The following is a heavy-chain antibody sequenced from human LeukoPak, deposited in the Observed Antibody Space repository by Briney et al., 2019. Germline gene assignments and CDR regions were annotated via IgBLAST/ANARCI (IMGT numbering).Heavy chain of an antibody. V-gene: IGHV5-51*01. CDR3: ARHCSGGSCFGWFDP. J-gene: IGHJ5*02. CDR1: GSSFTSYW. D-gene: IGHD2-15*01. CDR2: IYPGDSDT. Sequence: GESLKISCKGSGSSFTSYWIGWVRQMPGKGLEGMGIIYPGDSDTRYSPSFQGQVTISADKSISTAYLQWSSLKASDTAMYYCARHCSGGSCFGWFDPWGQGTLVTVSS.